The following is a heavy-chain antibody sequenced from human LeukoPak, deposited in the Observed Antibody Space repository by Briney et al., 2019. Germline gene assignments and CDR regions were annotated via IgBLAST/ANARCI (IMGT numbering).Heavy chain of an antibody. D-gene: IGHD1-14*01. Sequence: SETLSLTCAVYGGSFSGYYWSWIRQPPGKGLEWIGEINHSGSTNYNPSLKSRVTISVDTSKNQFPLKLSSGTAADTAGYYCARKVTEKYYYYGMDVWGQGTTVTVSS. CDR1: GGSFSGYY. V-gene: IGHV4-34*01. J-gene: IGHJ6*02. CDR2: INHSGST. CDR3: ARKVTEKYYYYGMDV.